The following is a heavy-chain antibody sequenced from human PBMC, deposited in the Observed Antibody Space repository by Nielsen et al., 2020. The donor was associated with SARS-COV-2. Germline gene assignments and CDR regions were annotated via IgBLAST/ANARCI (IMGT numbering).Heavy chain of an antibody. CDR2: IYSGGST. D-gene: IGHD2-15*01. CDR3: ARLPGYCSGGSCYLNGWFDP. V-gene: IGHV3-66*04. Sequence: WIRQPPGKGLEWVSVIYSGGSTYYADSVKGRFTISRDNSKNTLYLQMNSLRAEDTAVYYCARLPGYCSGGSCYLNGWFDPWGQGTLVTVSS. J-gene: IGHJ5*02.